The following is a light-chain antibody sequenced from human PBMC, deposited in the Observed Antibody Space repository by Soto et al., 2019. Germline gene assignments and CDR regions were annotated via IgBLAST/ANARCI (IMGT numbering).Light chain of an antibody. CDR2: GSS. J-gene: IGKJ2*01. V-gene: IGKV3-20*01. CDR1: QSFSSSF. Sequence: EIVLTQSPGTLSFSPGERATLSCRASQSFSSSFLAWYQQKPGQAPRLLIYGSSSRTTGIPDRFSGLGSGTDCPLTISRLEPADFAVEYCQQYGRSQYTFGQGTKLELK. CDR3: QQYGRSQYT.